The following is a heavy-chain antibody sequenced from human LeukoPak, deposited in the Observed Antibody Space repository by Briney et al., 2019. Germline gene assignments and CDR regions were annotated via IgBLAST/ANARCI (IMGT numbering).Heavy chain of an antibody. CDR1: GYTFTGYY. V-gene: IGHV1-2*02. CDR3: ARTPHSHLLWFGESEVYYYYMDV. D-gene: IGHD3-10*01. Sequence: ASVKVSCKASGYTFTGYYMHWVRQAPGQGLEWMGWINPNSGGTNYAQKFQGRVTMTRDTSISTAYVELRSLRSDDTAVYYCARTPHSHLLWFGESEVYYYYMDVWGKGTTVTISS. CDR2: INPNSGGT. J-gene: IGHJ6*03.